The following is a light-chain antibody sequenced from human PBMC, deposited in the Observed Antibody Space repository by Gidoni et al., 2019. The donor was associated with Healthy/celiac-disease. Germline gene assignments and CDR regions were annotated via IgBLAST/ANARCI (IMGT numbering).Light chain of an antibody. CDR1: QSISSY. V-gene: IGKV1-39*01. J-gene: IGKJ5*01. Sequence: DIQMTQSPSSLSASVGDRVTITCRASQSISSYLNWYQQKPGKAPKLLIYAASSLQSGVPSRFSGSGSGTDFTLSISSLQPEDVATYYWQQSYSTPIIFGQGTRLEIK. CDR3: QQSYSTPII. CDR2: AAS.